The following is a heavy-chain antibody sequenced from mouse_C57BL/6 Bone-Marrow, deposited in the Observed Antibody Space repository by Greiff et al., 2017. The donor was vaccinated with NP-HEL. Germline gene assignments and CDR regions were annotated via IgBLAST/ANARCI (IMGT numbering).Heavy chain of an antibody. CDR2: ISSGGSYT. CDR1: GFTFSSYG. CDR3: ASPYDYDVAWFAY. J-gene: IGHJ3*01. Sequence: EVQRVESGGDLVKPGGSLKLSCAASGFTFSSYGMSWVRQTPDKRLEWVATISSGGSYTYYPHSVKGRFPISIDNATNTLYLQMNLLKSADKAMYYCASPYDYDVAWFAYWGQGTLVTVSA. V-gene: IGHV5-6*01. D-gene: IGHD2-4*01.